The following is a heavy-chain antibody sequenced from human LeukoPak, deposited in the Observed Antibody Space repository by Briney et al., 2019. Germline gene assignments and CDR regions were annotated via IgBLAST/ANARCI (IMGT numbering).Heavy chain of an antibody. Sequence: SETLSLTCAVYGGSSSGYYWSWIRQPPGKGLEWIGEINHSGSTNYNPSLKSRVTISVDTSKNQFSLKLSSVTAADTAVYYCARGARLMSYCSGGSCYSDWFDPWGQGTLVTVSS. CDR3: ARGARLMSYCSGGSCYSDWFDP. D-gene: IGHD2-15*01. CDR1: GGSSSGYY. CDR2: INHSGST. J-gene: IGHJ5*02. V-gene: IGHV4-34*01.